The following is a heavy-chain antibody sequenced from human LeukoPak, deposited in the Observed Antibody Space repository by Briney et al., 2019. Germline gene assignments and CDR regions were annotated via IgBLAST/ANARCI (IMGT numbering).Heavy chain of an antibody. D-gene: IGHD3-10*01. Sequence: GASVKVSCKASGYTFTSYYMHWVRQAPGQGLEWMGIINPSGGTRTYAQRFQGRVTMTSDTSTSSINMELSSLRSEDTAVYSCARALAPYGSGSYAFDYWGQGTLVTVSS. CDR3: ARALAPYGSGSYAFDY. V-gene: IGHV1-46*01. CDR1: GYTFTSYY. CDR2: INPSGGTR. J-gene: IGHJ4*02.